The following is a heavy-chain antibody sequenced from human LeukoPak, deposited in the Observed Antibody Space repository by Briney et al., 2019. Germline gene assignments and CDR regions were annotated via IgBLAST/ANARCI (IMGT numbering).Heavy chain of an antibody. CDR1: GFSFRGYG. V-gene: IGHV3-64*02. CDR2: ISADGGTT. J-gene: IGHJ4*01. CDR3: ARGRGGPPFDY. Sequence: GGSLRLSCAASGFSFRGYGMHWVRQAPGKGLEYVSAISADGGTTYYADSVKDRFIISRDNSRNTLYLQMGSLRNEDMAVYYCARGRGGPPFDYWGHGALVTVSS.